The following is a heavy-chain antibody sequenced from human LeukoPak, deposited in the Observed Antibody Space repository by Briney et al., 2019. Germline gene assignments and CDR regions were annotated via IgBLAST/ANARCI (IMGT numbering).Heavy chain of an antibody. Sequence: SVKVSCKASGGTFSSYAISWVRQAPGQGLEWMGGIIPIFGTANYAQKFQGRVTITTDESTSTAYMELSSLRSEDTAVYYCASRDSGSYPYYYYYYMDVWGRGTTVTVSS. CDR2: IIPIFGTA. V-gene: IGHV1-69*05. CDR3: ASRDSGSYPYYYYYYMDV. CDR1: GGTFSSYA. J-gene: IGHJ6*03. D-gene: IGHD1-26*01.